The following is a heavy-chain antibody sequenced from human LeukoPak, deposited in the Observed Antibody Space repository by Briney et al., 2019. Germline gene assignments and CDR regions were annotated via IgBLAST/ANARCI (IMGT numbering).Heavy chain of an antibody. CDR1: GYTFTGYY. D-gene: IGHD5-24*01. CDR3: AREGRAKMATISLRRYFDY. V-gene: IGHV1-2*06. J-gene: IGHJ4*02. Sequence: ASVKVSCKASGYTFTGYYMHWVRQAPGQGLEWMGRINPNSGGTNYAQKFQGRVTMTRDTSISTAYMELSRLRSDDTAVYYCAREGRAKMATISLRRYFDYWAREPWSPSPQ. CDR2: INPNSGGT.